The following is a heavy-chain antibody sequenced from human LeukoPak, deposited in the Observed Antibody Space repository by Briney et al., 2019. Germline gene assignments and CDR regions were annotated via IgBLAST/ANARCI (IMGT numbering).Heavy chain of an antibody. CDR3: ARYNWNDVGFDY. Sequence: KPSETLSLTCTVSGGSISSYYWSWIRQPPGKGLEWIGYIYYSGSTNYNPSLKSRVTISVDTSKNQFSLKLSSVTAADTAVYYCARYNWNDVGFDYWGQGTLVTVSS. D-gene: IGHD1-1*01. V-gene: IGHV4-59*01. J-gene: IGHJ4*02. CDR2: IYYSGST. CDR1: GGSISSYY.